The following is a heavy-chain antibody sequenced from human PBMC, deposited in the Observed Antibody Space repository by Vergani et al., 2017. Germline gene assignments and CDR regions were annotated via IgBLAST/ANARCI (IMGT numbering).Heavy chain of an antibody. Sequence: QVQLVQSGAEVKKPGSSVKVSCKASGGTFSSYAISWVRQAPGQGLEWMGGIIPIFGTANYAQKFQGRVTTTADESTSTAYMELSSLRSEDTAVYYCARHSPDYYDSRGYNYYYYGMDVWGQGTTVTVSS. V-gene: IGHV1-69*01. CDR1: GGTFSSYA. D-gene: IGHD3-22*01. J-gene: IGHJ6*02. CDR3: ARHSPDYYDSRGYNYYYYGMDV. CDR2: IIPIFGTA.